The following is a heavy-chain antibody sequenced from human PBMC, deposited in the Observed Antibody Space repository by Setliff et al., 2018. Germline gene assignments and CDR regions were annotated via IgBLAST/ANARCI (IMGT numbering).Heavy chain of an antibody. J-gene: IGHJ6*03. CDR2: ISDSSRTHT. D-gene: IGHD2-15*01. V-gene: IGHV3-11*06. CDR3: ARLALTGYDSSGGSCYSGYSGYYYYMDV. CDR1: GFKFSDYF. Sequence: AGGSLRLSCEASGFKFSDYFMSWIRQAPGKGLEWLSHISDSSRTHTAYADSVRGRFTISKDKAHHSLFLQMTSLRAEDTAVYYCARLALTGYDSSGGSCYSGYSGYYYYMDVWGKGTTVTVSS.